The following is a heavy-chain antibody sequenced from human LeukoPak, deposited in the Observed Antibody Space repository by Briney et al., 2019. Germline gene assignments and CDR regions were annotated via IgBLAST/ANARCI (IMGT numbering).Heavy chain of an antibody. CDR2: IYYSGST. V-gene: IGHV4-31*03. D-gene: IGHD2-2*01. J-gene: IGHJ4*02. CDR1: GGSISSGGYY. Sequence: PSETLSLTCTVSGGSISSGGYYWSWIRQHPGKGLEWIGYIYYSGSTYYNPSLKSRVTISVDTSKNQFSLKLSSVTAADTAVYYCARVLRYQLLFLFDYWGQGTLVTVSS. CDR3: ARVLRYQLLFLFDY.